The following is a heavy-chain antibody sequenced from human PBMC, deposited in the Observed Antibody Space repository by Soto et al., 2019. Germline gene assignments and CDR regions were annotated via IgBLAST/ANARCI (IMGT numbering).Heavy chain of an antibody. D-gene: IGHD4-17*01. CDR2: ISKDGSHS. CDR1: GFNFRTYG. CDR3: ARGTDYADLGNAEYFHP. J-gene: IGHJ1*01. V-gene: IGHV3-30*03. Sequence: QVQLVESGGGVVQPGRSLRLSCAASGFNFRTYGIHWVRQAPGKGLEWVALISKDGSHSYYAHSVKGRFTTSRDNSQNKAFLQVNSLRADDTAVYFCARGTDYADLGNAEYFHPWGPGMLVTVSS.